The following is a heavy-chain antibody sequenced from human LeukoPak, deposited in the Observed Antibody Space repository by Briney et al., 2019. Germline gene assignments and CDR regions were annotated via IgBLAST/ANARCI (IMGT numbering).Heavy chain of an antibody. V-gene: IGHV3-11*01. Sequence: GGSLRLSCAASGFTFSDYYMSWIRQAPGKGLEWVSYISSSGSTIYYADSVKGRFTISRDNAKNSLYLQMNSLRAEDTALYYCAKDIDSSGYYGYFQHWGQGTLVTVSS. CDR1: GFTFSDYY. CDR2: ISSSGSTI. CDR3: AKDIDSSGYYGYFQH. J-gene: IGHJ1*01. D-gene: IGHD3-22*01.